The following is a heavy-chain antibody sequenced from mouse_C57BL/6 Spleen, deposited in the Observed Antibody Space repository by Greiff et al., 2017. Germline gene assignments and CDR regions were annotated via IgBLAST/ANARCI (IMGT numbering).Heavy chain of an antibody. CDR3: ARGDDYDAGSWFAD. CDR2: IHPNSGST. V-gene: IGHV1-64*01. J-gene: IGHJ3*01. Sequence: VQLQQSGAELVKPGASVKLSCKASGYTFTSYWMHWVKQRPGQGLEWIGMIHPNSGSTNYNEKFKSKATLTVDKSSSTAYMQLSSLTSEDSAVYYCARGDDYDAGSWFADWGQGTLVTVSA. D-gene: IGHD2-4*01. CDR1: GYTFTSYW.